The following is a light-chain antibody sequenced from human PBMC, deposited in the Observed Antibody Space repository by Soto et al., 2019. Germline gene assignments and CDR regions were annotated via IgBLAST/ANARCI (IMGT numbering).Light chain of an antibody. CDR1: SIDVGGYKY. CDR2: EVN. J-gene: IGLJ1*01. CDR3: ISYAGSTNV. Sequence: QSVLTQPPSPSGSPGQSVTISCTGTSIDVGGYKYVSWYQQHPGKAPKLIIYEVNKRPSGVPDRYSGSKSGNTASLTVSGLQAEDEADYYCISYAGSTNVFGTGTKVTVL. V-gene: IGLV2-8*01.